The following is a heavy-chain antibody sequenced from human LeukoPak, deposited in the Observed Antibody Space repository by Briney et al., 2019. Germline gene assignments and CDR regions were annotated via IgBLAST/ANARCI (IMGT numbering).Heavy chain of an antibody. D-gene: IGHD2-8*02. V-gene: IGHV1-18*01. Sequence: ASVKVSCKTSGYTFTHYGISWVRQAPGQGLEWVGWISAYNGDTKYAQSFQDKVTMTTDTSTSTAYMELRSLTSDHTAVYYCARSLLVVPDASGEHDAFDMWGQGTMVTVSS. CDR2: ISAYNGDT. CDR3: ARSLLVVPDASGEHDAFDM. J-gene: IGHJ3*02. CDR1: GYTFTHYG.